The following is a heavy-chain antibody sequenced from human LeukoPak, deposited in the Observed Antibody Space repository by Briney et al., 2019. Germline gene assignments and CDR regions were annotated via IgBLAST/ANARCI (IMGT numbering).Heavy chain of an antibody. V-gene: IGHV3-21*01. CDR2: ISSSSSYI. D-gene: IGHD3-22*01. J-gene: IGHJ4*02. Sequence: GGSLRLSCAASGSTFSSYSMNWVRQAPGKGLEWVSSISSSSSYIYYADSVKGRFTISRDNAKNSLYLQMNSLRAEDTAVYYCARDGHYYDSSGYLDYWGQGTLVTVSS. CDR3: ARDGHYYDSSGYLDY. CDR1: GSTFSSYS.